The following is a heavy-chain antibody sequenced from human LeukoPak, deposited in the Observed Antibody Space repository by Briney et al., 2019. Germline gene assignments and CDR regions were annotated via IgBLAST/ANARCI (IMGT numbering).Heavy chain of an antibody. CDR3: ARGSRAFDI. V-gene: IGHV4-34*01. CDR1: GGSFSGYY. Sequence: SETLSLTCAVYGGSFSGYYWSWIRQPPGKGLEWIGEINHSGSTNYNPSLKSRVTISVDTSKNQFSLKLSSVTAADTAVYYCARGSRAFDIWGQGTMVTVSS. CDR2: INHSGST. J-gene: IGHJ3*02.